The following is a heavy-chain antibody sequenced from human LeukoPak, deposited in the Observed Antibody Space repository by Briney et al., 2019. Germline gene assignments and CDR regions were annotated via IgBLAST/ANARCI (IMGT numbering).Heavy chain of an antibody. CDR3: ARDSAYSFDY. V-gene: IGHV3-48*02. CDR2: VSSAGGAM. Sequence: GGSLRLSCAASGFTFSSYSLNWVRQAPGKGLEWVSYVSSAGGAMYYADSVKGRFTVSRDSAKNSLYLQMNSLRDEDAAVYFCARDSAYSFDYWGRGTLVTVSS. D-gene: IGHD5-12*01. J-gene: IGHJ4*02. CDR1: GFTFSSYS.